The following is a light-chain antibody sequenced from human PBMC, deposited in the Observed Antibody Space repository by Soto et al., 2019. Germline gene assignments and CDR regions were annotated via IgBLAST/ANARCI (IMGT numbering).Light chain of an antibody. CDR3: QQLYTLPFT. V-gene: IGKV1-9*01. CDR1: HDISTF. Sequence: DIQLTQSPSLLSASIGDRVTITCRASHDISTFLAWYQQKPGKAPKLLIYEASTLQSGVPSRFSGSGSGTEFTLSISVLLPADFAAYHCQQLYTLPFTFGQGTRL. CDR2: EAS. J-gene: IGKJ5*01.